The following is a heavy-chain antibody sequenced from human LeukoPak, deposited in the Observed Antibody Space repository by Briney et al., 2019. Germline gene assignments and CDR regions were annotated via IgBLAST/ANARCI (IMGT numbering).Heavy chain of an antibody. J-gene: IGHJ4*02. Sequence: GGSLRLSCAASGFTFDDYGMSWVRQAPGKGLEWVSGINWNGGSTGYADSVKGRFTISRDNAKNSLYLQMDSLRAEDTAVYYCARDRGAVTDVFDYWGQGTLVTVSS. V-gene: IGHV3-20*04. D-gene: IGHD6-19*01. CDR1: GFTFDDYG. CDR2: INWNGGST. CDR3: ARDRGAVTDVFDY.